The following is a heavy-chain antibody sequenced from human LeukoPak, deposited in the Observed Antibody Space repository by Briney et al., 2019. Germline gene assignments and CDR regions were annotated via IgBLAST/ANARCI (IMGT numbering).Heavy chain of an antibody. CDR3: ARDMGSYLADDY. Sequence: ASVKVSCKASGYTFTGYYMHWVRQAPGQGLEWMGWISAYNGNTNYAQKLQGRVTMTTDTSTSTAYMELRSLRSDDTAVYYCARDMGSYLADDYWGQGTLVTVSS. D-gene: IGHD3-10*01. V-gene: IGHV1-18*04. J-gene: IGHJ4*02. CDR2: ISAYNGNT. CDR1: GYTFTGYY.